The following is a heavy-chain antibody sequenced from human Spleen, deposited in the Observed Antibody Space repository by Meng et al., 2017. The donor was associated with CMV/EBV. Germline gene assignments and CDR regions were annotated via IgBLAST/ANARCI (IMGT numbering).Heavy chain of an antibody. CDR3: TTTLPRLRLLEWLPRRDHNYYGLDV. V-gene: IGHV3-15*01. CDR1: GFTFNNAW. Sequence: GGSLRLSCEASGFTFNNAWMSWVRQAPGRGLEWVGRIKSKTDGETTDYGAPVKGRFTISRDDSKKMLYLQMDSLKTEDTAVYYCTTTLPRLRLLEWLPRRDHNYYGLDVWGQGTTVTVSS. D-gene: IGHD3-3*01. J-gene: IGHJ6*02. CDR2: IKSKTDGETT.